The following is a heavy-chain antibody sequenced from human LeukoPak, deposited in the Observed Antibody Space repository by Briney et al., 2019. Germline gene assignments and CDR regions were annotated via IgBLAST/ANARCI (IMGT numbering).Heavy chain of an antibody. D-gene: IGHD2-2*01. Sequence: ASVKVSCKASGGTFSSYAISWVRQAPGQGLEWMGGIIPIFGTANYAQKFQGRVTITADKSTSTAYMELSSLRSEDTAVYYCARASGRGRYCSSTSCIAFYTSGQGTLFTVSS. CDR1: GGTFSSYA. J-gene: IGHJ3*02. CDR3: ARASGRGRYCSSTSCIAFYT. CDR2: IIPIFGTA. V-gene: IGHV1-69*06.